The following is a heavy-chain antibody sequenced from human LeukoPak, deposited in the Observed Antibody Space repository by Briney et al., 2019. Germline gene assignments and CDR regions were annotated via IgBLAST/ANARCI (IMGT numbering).Heavy chain of an antibody. J-gene: IGHJ4*02. CDR1: GYSCTSYW. Sequence: GEPLRISWKGSGYSCTSYWISWVRQMPGKGLEWMGRIDPSDSYTNYSPSFQGHVTISADKSISTVYLQWSSLKASDTAMYYCARHSAGIVVAGKWGQGTLVTVSS. D-gene: IGHD6-19*01. CDR3: ARHSAGIVVAGK. CDR2: IDPSDSYT. V-gene: IGHV5-10-1*01.